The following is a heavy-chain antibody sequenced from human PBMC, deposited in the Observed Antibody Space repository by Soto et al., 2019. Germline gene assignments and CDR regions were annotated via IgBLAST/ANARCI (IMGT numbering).Heavy chain of an antibody. CDR2: IYYSGST. Sequence: SETLYPACNLSGGSVRSSYSRWIRQPSGIGLEWIGYIYYSGSTNYNPSLKSRVTISVDTSKNQFSLKLSSVTAADTAVYYCARTYCSGGSCYGYVFDPWGQGTLVTVSS. CDR1: GGSVRSSY. J-gene: IGHJ5*02. CDR3: ARTYCSGGSCYGYVFDP. V-gene: IGHV4-59*08. D-gene: IGHD2-15*01.